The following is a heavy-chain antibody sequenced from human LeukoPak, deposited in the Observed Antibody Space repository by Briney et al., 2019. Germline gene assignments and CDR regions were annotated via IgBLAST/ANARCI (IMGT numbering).Heavy chain of an antibody. Sequence: GSLRVSCEASGDTFTSAYMHWVRQAPGQGREWMGISNPIGGSTSSAQKFQGGVTMTRDTSTSTVYMELSSLRSEDTAVYYCAXXXXXXXSSLGFDYWGQGTL. V-gene: IGHV1-46*01. D-gene: IGHD6-6*01. J-gene: IGHJ4*02. CDR3: AXXXXXXXSSLGFDY. CDR1: GDTFTSAY. CDR2: SNPIGGST.